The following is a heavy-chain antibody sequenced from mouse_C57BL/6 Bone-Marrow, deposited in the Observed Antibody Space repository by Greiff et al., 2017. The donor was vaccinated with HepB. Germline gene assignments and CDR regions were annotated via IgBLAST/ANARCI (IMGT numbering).Heavy chain of an antibody. CDR3: ARSGENYYYLDY. CDR2: IYPRSGNT. J-gene: IGHJ2*01. V-gene: IGHV1-81*01. D-gene: IGHD1-1*01. CDR1: GYTFTSYG. Sequence: LVESGAELARPGASVKLSCKASGYTFTSYGISWVKQRTGQGLEWIGEIYPRSGNTYYNEKFKGKATLTADKSSSTAYMELRSLTSEDSAVYFCARSGENYYYLDYWGQGTTLTVSS.